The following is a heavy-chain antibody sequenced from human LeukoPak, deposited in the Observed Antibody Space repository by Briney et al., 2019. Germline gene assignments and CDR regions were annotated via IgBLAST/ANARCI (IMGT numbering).Heavy chain of an antibody. CDR1: GFSFTSYW. CDR3: ARPPHEAVAGGGS. CDR2: IYPGDSDP. J-gene: IGHJ4*02. D-gene: IGHD6-19*01. V-gene: IGHV5-51*01. Sequence: GGSLKLSCKGFGFSFTSYWIGGVGQLPGEGLEGMGIIYPGDSDPRYRPSFQGQATTSADKSISTASLQSSSLKASDTAMYYSARPPHEAVAGGGSWGQGTLVTVSS.